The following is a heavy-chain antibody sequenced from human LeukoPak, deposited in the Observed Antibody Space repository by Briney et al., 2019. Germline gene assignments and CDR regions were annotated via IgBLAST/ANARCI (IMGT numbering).Heavy chain of an antibody. Sequence: PGGSLRLSCTVSGFIFSDFSMSWVRQAPGKGLVWVAKMSEDGNEIFYVDSVKGRFTISRDNTKKSLYLQLNSLRPEDSAVYYCARPRGCGSARCNNFDYWGQGTLVTVSS. CDR3: ARPRGCGSARCNNFDY. V-gene: IGHV3-7*01. CDR2: MSEDGNEI. CDR1: GFIFSDFS. J-gene: IGHJ4*02. D-gene: IGHD2-2*01.